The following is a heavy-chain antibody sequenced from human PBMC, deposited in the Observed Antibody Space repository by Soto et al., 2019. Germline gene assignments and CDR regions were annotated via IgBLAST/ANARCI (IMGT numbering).Heavy chain of an antibody. V-gene: IGHV4-30-4*01. CDR1: GGSVSIGDYL. D-gene: IGHD4-17*01. Sequence: SETLSLTCTVFGGSVSIGDYLWSGIRQRPGKGLEWIGYIHDSGNTYYNPSLKSRVTISLDTSKNQFSLKVTSMTAADTAVYFCARARGGDSGDYASLFDRWGQGNLVTVSS. CDR2: IHDSGNT. J-gene: IGHJ5*02. CDR3: ARARGGDSGDYASLFDR.